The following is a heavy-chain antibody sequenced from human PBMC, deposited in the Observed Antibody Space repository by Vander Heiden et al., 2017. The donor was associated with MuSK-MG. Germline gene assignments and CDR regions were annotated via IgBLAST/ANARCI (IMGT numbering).Heavy chain of an antibody. CDR1: GFTFTSYA. CDR3: AKAPGDRGNQFDF. V-gene: IGHV3-23*01. Sequence: VGLLESGGGLVEAVVSLRLSCAASGFTFTSYAMSWVRQAPGKGLEWVALISGGGDTTYYADTVKGRFTISRDKSKNKLYLQINRLRVEDTAVYHCAKAPGDRGNQFDFCVQGTLVTVSS. J-gene: IGHJ4*02. D-gene: IGHD1-26*01. CDR2: ISGGGDTT.